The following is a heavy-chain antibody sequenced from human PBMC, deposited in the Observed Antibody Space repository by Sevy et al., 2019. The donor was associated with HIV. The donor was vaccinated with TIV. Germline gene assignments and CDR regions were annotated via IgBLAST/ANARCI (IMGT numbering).Heavy chain of an antibody. J-gene: IGHJ5*01. D-gene: IGHD5-12*01. CDR3: ARPVGYAAS. V-gene: IGHV5-51*01. Sequence: GESLKISCRASGYDFANNWIGWVRQVPGEGLGWIGIIYPGDSDTIYTPSFEGRVTISAAKSVNTAYLKWSSLKAPDTATYYCARPVGYAASWGHGTLVTVSS. CDR2: IYPGDSDT. CDR1: GYDFANNW.